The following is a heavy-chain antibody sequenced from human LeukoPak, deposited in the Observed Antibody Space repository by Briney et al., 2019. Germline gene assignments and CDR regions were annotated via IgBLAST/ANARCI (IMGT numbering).Heavy chain of an antibody. J-gene: IGHJ4*02. CDR3: AKGSGYCSSTSCYSWGYFDY. V-gene: IGHV3-30*02. Sequence: PGGSLRLPCAASGFTFSSYAMSWVRQAPGKGLEWVAFIRYDGSNKYYADSVKGRFTISRDNSKNTLYLQMNSLRAEDTAVYYCAKGSGYCSSTSCYSWGYFDYWGQGTLVTVSS. CDR2: IRYDGSNK. CDR1: GFTFSSYA. D-gene: IGHD2-2*01.